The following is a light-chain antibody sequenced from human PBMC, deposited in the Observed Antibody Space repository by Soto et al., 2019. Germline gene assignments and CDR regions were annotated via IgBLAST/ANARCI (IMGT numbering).Light chain of an antibody. CDR1: HSLLHTDVKTY. J-gene: IGKJ5*01. Sequence: DIVMTQTPLSLSVTPLQPSSLSXXASHSLLHTDVKTYLYWYLQKPGQPPQLLIYGVSNRFSGVPDRFSGSGSGTDFTLKISRVEAEDVGLYYCMQGIQLPNTFGQGTLLEVK. CDR2: GVS. V-gene: IGKV2D-29*01. CDR3: MQGIQLPNT.